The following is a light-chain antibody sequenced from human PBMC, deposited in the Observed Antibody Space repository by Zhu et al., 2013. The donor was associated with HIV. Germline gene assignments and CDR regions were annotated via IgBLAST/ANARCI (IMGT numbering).Light chain of an antibody. Sequence: DVQMTQSPSSLSASVGDRVTIACRASQGISHYLAWYQQKSGKVPNLLIYAASTLQSGVPSRFSGSGSGTDFTLTISSLQPEDVATYYCQKYDSAPWTFGQGTKVEIK. CDR1: QGISHY. V-gene: IGKV1-27*01. CDR3: QKYDSAPWT. J-gene: IGKJ1*01. CDR2: AAS.